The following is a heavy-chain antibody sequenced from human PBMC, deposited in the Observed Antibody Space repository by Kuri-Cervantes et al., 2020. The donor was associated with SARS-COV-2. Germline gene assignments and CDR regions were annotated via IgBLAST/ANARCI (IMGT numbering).Heavy chain of an antibody. D-gene: IGHD2-15*01. J-gene: IGHJ6*02. CDR3: ARPSDLLLLGMDV. V-gene: IGHV7-4-1*02. Sequence: ASVKVSCKTSGYTLANYAMNWVRQAPGQGLEWMGWINTNTGNPTYAQGFTGRFVFSLDTSVSTAYLQISSLKAEDTAVYYCARPSDLLLLGMDVWGQGTTVTVSS. CDR1: GYTLANYA. CDR2: INTNTGNP.